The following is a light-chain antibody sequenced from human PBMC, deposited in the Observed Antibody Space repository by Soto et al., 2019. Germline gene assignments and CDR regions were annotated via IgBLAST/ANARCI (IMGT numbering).Light chain of an antibody. Sequence: EIVLTQSPGTLSLSPGERATLSCRASQSVSSSYLAWYQQKPGQAPRLLIYGASSRATGIPDRFSGSGSGTDFTLTISRLEPEDFAVYYFQQYGRSRYTFGQGTQLESK. CDR1: QSVSSSY. CDR2: GAS. CDR3: QQYGRSRYT. V-gene: IGKV3-20*01. J-gene: IGKJ2*01.